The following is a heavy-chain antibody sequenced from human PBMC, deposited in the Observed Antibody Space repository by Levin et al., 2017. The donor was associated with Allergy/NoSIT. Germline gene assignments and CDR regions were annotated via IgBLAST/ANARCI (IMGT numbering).Heavy chain of an antibody. Sequence: GESLKISCAASGFTFSGSAMHWVRQASGKGLEWVGRIRDKPNSYATAYAASVKGRFTISRDDSKNTAFLEMNSLKTEDTAVYYCTRWETGSTQYFDYWGQGSLVTVSS. CDR3: TRWETGSTQYFDY. D-gene: IGHD1-1*01. CDR2: IRDKPNSYAT. V-gene: IGHV3-73*01. J-gene: IGHJ4*02. CDR1: GFTFSGSA.